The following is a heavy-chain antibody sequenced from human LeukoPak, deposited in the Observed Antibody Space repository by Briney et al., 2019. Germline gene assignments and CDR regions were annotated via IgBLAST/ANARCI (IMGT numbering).Heavy chain of an antibody. V-gene: IGHV3-33*08. D-gene: IGHD5-24*01. CDR2: IWYDGSNK. CDR3: ARDSGDGYNPYFDY. Sequence: GGSLRLSCAASGFTFSSYGMHWVRQAPGKGLEWVAVIWYDGSNKYYADSVKGRFTISRDNSKNTLYLQMNSLGAEDTAVYYCARDSGDGYNPYFDYWGQGTLVTVSS. J-gene: IGHJ4*02. CDR1: GFTFSSYG.